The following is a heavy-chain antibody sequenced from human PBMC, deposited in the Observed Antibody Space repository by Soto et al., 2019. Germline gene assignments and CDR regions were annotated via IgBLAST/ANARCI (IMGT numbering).Heavy chain of an antibody. CDR3: ARGSPSLRFLEWLSSAPHLTYYYGMDV. J-gene: IGHJ6*02. CDR2: INHSGST. V-gene: IGHV4-34*01. D-gene: IGHD3-3*01. Sequence: GPGPGFSSETLSLTCAVYGGSFSGYYWSWIRQPPGKGLEWIGEINHSGSTNYNPSLKSRVTISVDTSKNQFSLKLSSVTAADTAVYYCARGSPSLRFLEWLSSAPHLTYYYGMDVWGQGTTVTVSS. CDR1: GGSFSGYY.